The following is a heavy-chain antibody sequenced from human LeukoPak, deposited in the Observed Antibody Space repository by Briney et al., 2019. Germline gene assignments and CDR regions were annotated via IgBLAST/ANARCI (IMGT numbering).Heavy chain of an antibody. D-gene: IGHD6-13*01. Sequence: GGSLRLSCAASGFTVSSNYMSWVRQAPGKGLEWVSSIVGSSSAYYADSLKGRFTISRDNAKNSPYLQMNSLRAEDTAVYYCARIGAGSSRDYWGQGTLVTVSS. J-gene: IGHJ4*02. CDR3: ARIGAGSSRDY. CDR2: IVGSSSA. V-gene: IGHV3-69-1*01. CDR1: GFTVSSNY.